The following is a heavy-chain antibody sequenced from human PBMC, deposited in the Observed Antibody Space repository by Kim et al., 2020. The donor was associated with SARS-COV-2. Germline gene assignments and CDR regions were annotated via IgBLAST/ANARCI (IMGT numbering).Heavy chain of an antibody. CDR1: GFTFDDYA. CDR2: ISWNSGSI. V-gene: IGHV3-9*01. CDR3: AKARAEGPFLAAAGT. J-gene: IGHJ4*02. Sequence: GGSLRLSCAASGFTFDDYAMHWVRQAPGKGLEWVSGISWNSGSIGYADSVKGRFTISRDNAKNSLYLQMNSLRAEDTALYYCAKARAEGPFLAAAGTWGQGTLVTVSS. D-gene: IGHD6-13*01.